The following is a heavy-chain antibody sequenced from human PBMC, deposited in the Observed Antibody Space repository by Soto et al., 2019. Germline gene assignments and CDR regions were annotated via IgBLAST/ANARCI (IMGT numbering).Heavy chain of an antibody. CDR3: AHLTTGGFYFDY. D-gene: IGHD4-17*01. CDR1: GFSLRNSGVG. CDR2: IYWDDDK. V-gene: IGHV2-5*02. Sequence: QITLKESGPTLVKPTQTLTLTCTFSGFSLRNSGVGVGWIRQPPGKALEWLALIYWDDDKRYIPSLKSRLTITKDTSKNQVVLTMNNMDPVDTATYYCAHLTTGGFYFDYWVQGTLVTVYS. J-gene: IGHJ4*02.